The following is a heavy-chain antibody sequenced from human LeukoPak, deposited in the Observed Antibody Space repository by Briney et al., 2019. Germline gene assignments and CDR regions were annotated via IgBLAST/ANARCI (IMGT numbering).Heavy chain of an antibody. CDR3: ARETDEAFDI. CDR2: IGSRSSFI. CDR1: GFTFRRNS. V-gene: IGHV3-21*01. J-gene: IGHJ3*02. Sequence: GGSLRLSCAASGFTFRRNSMNWVRQAPGKGLEWVSSIGSRSSFIDYADTVKGRFTISRDNAKNSLNLQMNSLRAEDTAVYYCARETDEAFDIWGQGTMVTVSS.